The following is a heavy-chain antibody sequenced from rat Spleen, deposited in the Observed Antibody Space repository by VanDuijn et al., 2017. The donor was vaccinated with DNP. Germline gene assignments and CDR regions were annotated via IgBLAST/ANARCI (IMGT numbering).Heavy chain of an antibody. V-gene: IGHV5-58*01. CDR1: GFTFSSYW. D-gene: IGHD4-3*01. J-gene: IGHJ2*01. Sequence: EVQLVETGGGLVQPGRSLKLSCVASGFTFSSYWMFWIRQAPGKGLEWVASINTDGSSTYYRDSVKGRFTISRDNAKSTLYLQMDSLRSEDTATYYCVRWNSGHFDYWGQGVMVTVSS. CDR3: VRWNSGHFDY. CDR2: INTDGSST.